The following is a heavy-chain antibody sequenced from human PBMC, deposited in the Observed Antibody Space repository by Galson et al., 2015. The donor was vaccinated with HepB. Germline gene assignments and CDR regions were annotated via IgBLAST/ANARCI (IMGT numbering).Heavy chain of an antibody. CDR3: ARSVGLRESLSFSNYFDY. D-gene: IGHD3-3*01. Sequence: ETLSLTCTVSGGSIRNYYWSWIRQSPGRGLEWIGYIYYTGNTNYNPSLQSRLTISLDTSKNQVSLILSSVTAADTAVYFCARSVGLRESLSFSNYFDYWGQGTLVTVSS. V-gene: IGHV4-59*01. CDR2: IYYTGNT. J-gene: IGHJ4*02. CDR1: GGSIRNYY.